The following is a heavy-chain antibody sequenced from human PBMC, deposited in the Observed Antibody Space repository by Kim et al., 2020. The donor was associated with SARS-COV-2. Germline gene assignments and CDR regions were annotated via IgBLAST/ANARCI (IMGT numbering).Heavy chain of an antibody. V-gene: IGHV4-39*01. D-gene: IGHD1-20*01. CDR1: GDSIISKDNY. CDR2: IYFSGRT. CDR3: ARRKNNWNPFDF. J-gene: IGHJ4*02. Sequence: SETLSLTCSVSGDSIISKDNYWGWIRQSPGKGLEWIVSIYFSGRTYLNPTLKSRVTISADRATNQFSLNLTFVTAGDTATYYCARRKNNWNPFDFWGQG.